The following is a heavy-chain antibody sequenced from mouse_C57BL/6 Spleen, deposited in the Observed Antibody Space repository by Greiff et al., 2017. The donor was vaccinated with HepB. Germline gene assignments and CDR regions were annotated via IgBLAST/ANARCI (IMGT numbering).Heavy chain of an antibody. Sequence: EVQLQESGPGLVKPSQSLSLTCSVTGYSITSGYYWNWIRQFPGNKLEWMGYISYDGSNNYNPSLKNRISITRDTSKNQFFLKLNSVTTEDTATYYCARESETTVYYFDYWGQGTTLTVSS. CDR2: ISYDGSN. V-gene: IGHV3-6*01. J-gene: IGHJ2*01. CDR1: GYSITSGYY. D-gene: IGHD1-1*01. CDR3: ARESETTVYYFDY.